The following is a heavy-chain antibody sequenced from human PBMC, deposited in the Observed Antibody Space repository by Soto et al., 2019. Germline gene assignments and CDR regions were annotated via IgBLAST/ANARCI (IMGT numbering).Heavy chain of an antibody. CDR1: GFTFSDYY. V-gene: IGHV3-11*01. Sequence: QVQLVESGGGLVKPGGSLRLSCAASGFTFSDYYMSWIRQAPGKGLEWVSYISSSGSTIYYADSVKGRFTISRDNAKNSLDLQMNSLRAEDTAVYYCARDQYYYGSGSYPYYSYGMDVWGQGTTVTVSS. CDR2: ISSSGSTI. CDR3: ARDQYYYGSGSYPYYSYGMDV. J-gene: IGHJ6*02. D-gene: IGHD3-10*01.